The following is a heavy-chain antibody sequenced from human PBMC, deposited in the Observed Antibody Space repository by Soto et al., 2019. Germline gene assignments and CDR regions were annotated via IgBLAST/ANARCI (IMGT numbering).Heavy chain of an antibody. D-gene: IGHD2-21*02. V-gene: IGHV3-30-3*01. J-gene: IGHJ4*02. CDR2: ISYDGSDK. Sequence: GGSLRLSCAASGFTFSPYTMHWVRQTPGKGLEWVAVISYDGSDKNYADSVRGRFTISRDNSKNTLLLQMNSLRAEDTALYYCARGGGFCGADCYKGGIDYWGQGALVTVSS. CDR1: GFTFSPYT. CDR3: ARGGGFCGADCYKGGIDY.